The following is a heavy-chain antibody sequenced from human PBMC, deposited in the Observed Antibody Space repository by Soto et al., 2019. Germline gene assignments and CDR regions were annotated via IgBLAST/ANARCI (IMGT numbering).Heavy chain of an antibody. J-gene: IGHJ4*02. CDR3: GRSLSFWQSGLDY. CDR2: NYYSGST. Sequence: QVQLQESGPGLVKPSQTLSLTCTVSGGSISSGGYYWSWIRQHPGKGLEWIGYNYYSGSTYYNPSLKSRGTISVDTSKNQFSLKLSSVTAADTAVYYCGRSLSFWQSGLDYWGQGTLVTVSS. CDR1: GGSISSGGYY. V-gene: IGHV4-31*03. D-gene: IGHD3-10*01.